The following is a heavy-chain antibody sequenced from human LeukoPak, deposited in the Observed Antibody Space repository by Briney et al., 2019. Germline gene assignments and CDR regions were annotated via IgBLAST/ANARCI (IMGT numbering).Heavy chain of an antibody. V-gene: IGHV3-7*01. CDR1: GFTFTNYW. CDR2: IKQDGSEK. J-gene: IGHJ4*02. D-gene: IGHD2-2*01. CDR3: ARGVGCSSTSCYYSDY. Sequence: LTGGSLRLSCAASGFTFTNYWMTWVRQAPGKGLEWVVNIKQDGSEKYYVDSVKGRFTISRDNAKNSLYLQMNSLRVEDTAVYYCARGVGCSSTSCYYSDYWGQGTLVIVSS.